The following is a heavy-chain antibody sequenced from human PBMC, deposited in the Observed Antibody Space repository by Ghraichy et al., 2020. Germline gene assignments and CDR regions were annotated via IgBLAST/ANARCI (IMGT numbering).Heavy chain of an antibody. J-gene: IGHJ6*03. CDR3: ARTHGSGAGTTFIGYMDV. CDR1: GGSFRVYY. D-gene: IGHD1-7*01. CDR2: IYHSGST. Sequence: SQTLSLTCAVYGGSFRVYYWNWIRQPPGKGLEWIGEIYHSGSTNYNPSLKSRVTISVDTSKNQFSLKLSSVTAADTAVYYCARTHGSGAGTTFIGYMDVWGKGTTVTVSS. V-gene: IGHV4-34*01.